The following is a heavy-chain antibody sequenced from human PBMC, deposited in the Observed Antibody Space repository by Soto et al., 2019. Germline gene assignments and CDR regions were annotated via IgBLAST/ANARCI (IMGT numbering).Heavy chain of an antibody. Sequence: QVQLQESGPGLVKPSETLSLMCTVSGGSISSNYWSWIRQPPGKGLEYIGYIYYSGSTNYNPSLKSRVTVPVHTSKDQFSLKLRSVTAADTAVYYCARGGGSPDYWGQGTLVTVSS. CDR2: IYYSGST. CDR3: ARGGGSPDY. V-gene: IGHV4-59*01. D-gene: IGHD3-10*01. CDR1: GGSISSNY. J-gene: IGHJ4*02.